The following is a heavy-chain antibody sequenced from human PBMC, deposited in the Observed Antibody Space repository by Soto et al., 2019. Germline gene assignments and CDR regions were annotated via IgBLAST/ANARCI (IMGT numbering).Heavy chain of an antibody. Sequence: SETLSLSCTFSGCSVNSGSYYWSWIRQPPGKGLEWIGYIYYSGSTNYNPSLKSRVTMSLDTSKNQFSLKLSSVTAADTAVHYCARGSWYYDSSGYLDYWGRGTLVTVSS. J-gene: IGHJ4*02. CDR1: GCSVNSGSYY. CDR3: ARGSWYYDSSGYLDY. D-gene: IGHD3-22*01. V-gene: IGHV4-61*01. CDR2: IYYSGST.